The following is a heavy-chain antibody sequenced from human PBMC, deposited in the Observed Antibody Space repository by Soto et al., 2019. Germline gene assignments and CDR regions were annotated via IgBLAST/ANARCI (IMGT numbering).Heavy chain of an antibody. J-gene: IGHJ4*02. D-gene: IGHD5-18*01. CDR1: GFTFGTFW. CDR2: ISSDGSRT. CDR3: ARVYSSLSSYDY. V-gene: IGHV3-74*01. Sequence: EVQLVESGGGLVQPGGSLRLSCAASGFTFGTFWMHWVRQAPGKGLVWVSRISSDGSRTSYADSVKGRFTISRDNAKNTLYLQMNSLRAEDTVIYYCARVYSSLSSYDYWGQGTLVTVSS.